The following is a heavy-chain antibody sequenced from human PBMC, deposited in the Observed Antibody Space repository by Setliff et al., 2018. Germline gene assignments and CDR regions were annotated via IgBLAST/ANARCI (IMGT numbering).Heavy chain of an antibody. V-gene: IGHV3-30-3*01. D-gene: IGHD5-18*01. CDR3: ARDFLNRGYSYGTDY. Sequence: GGSLRLSCAASGFTFSSYAMHWVRQAPGKGLEWVAVISYDGSNKYYADSVKGRFTISRNNSKNTLYLQMNSLRAEDTAVYYCARDFLNRGYSYGTDYWGQGTLVTVSS. J-gene: IGHJ4*02. CDR1: GFTFSSYA. CDR2: ISYDGSNK.